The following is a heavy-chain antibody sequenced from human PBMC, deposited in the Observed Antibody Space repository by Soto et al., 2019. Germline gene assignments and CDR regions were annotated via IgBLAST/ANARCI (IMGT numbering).Heavy chain of an antibody. CDR3: AKVGKYSSSSYYYYGMDV. D-gene: IGHD6-6*01. J-gene: IGHJ6*02. CDR2: ISGSGGST. V-gene: IGHV3-23*01. CDR1: GLTFSSYV. Sequence: GGSLGLCRAASGLTFSSYVMSWVRKDTGKGLEWVSAISGSGGSTYYADSVKGRFTISRDNSKNTLYLQMNSLRAEDTAVYYFAKVGKYSSSSYYYYGMDVWGQGTTVTVSS.